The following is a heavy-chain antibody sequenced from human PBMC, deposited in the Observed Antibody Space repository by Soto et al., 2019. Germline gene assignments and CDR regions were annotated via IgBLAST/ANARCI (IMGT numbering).Heavy chain of an antibody. CDR1: GFICSSYD. D-gene: IGHD2-8*01. V-gene: IGHV3-23*01. CDR3: EKAPANGGGAFEI. Sequence: GGSLRLSCAVSGFICSSYDMSWVRQAPGKGLEWVSTILVGGSTHYEDSVKGRFTISRDTSKNTVYLQMNSLTAGDTAVYYCEKAPANGGGAFEICGQGTMVTVSS. J-gene: IGHJ3*02. CDR2: ILVGGST.